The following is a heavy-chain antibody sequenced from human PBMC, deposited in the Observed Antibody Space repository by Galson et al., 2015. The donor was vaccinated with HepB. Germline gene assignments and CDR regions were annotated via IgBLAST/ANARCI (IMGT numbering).Heavy chain of an antibody. J-gene: IGHJ4*02. V-gene: IGHV3-30*02. D-gene: IGHD3-16*01. Sequence: LRLSCAASGFTFSNYGMHWVRQAPGKGLEWVAFIRYDGRNSFYPDSVKGRFTTSRDSSKNTLYLQMNSLRVEDTAVYYCARDLNYYDRTAAYWGQGILVTVSS. CDR3: ARDLNYYDRTAAY. CDR2: IRYDGRNS. CDR1: GFTFSNYG.